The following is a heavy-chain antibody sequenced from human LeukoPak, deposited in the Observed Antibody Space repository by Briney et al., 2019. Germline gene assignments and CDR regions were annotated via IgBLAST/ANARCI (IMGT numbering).Heavy chain of an antibody. J-gene: IGHJ4*02. CDR2: VFYSGST. CDR3: AREKDEAELDY. D-gene: IGHD1-7*01. V-gene: IGHV4-39*07. Sequence: SETLSLTCIVSGGSISSNTYFWVWIRQPPGKGLEWIGSVFYSGSTYYNPSLKSRVSISVDTSKKQFSLKLSSVPAADTAVYYCAREKDEAELDYWGQGTLVTVSS. CDR1: GGSISSNTYF.